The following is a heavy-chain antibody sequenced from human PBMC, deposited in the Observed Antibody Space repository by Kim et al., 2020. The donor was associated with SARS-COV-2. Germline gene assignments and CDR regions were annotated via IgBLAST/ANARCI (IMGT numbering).Heavy chain of an antibody. CDR3: ARAPITMLVVVQEFVY. Sequence: SETLSLTCTVSGGSISSSNYYWIWIRQHPGKGLEWIGYIHYSGSAYYNPSLKSRLTMSVDTSKSQFSLKLSSVTAADTAVYYCARAPITMLVVVQEFVYWGQGSLVTVSS. D-gene: IGHD3-22*01. V-gene: IGHV4-31*03. CDR2: IHYSGSA. CDR1: GGSISSSNYY. J-gene: IGHJ4*02.